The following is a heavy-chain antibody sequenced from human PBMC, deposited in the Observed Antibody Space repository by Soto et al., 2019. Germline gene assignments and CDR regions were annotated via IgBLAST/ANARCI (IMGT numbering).Heavy chain of an antibody. J-gene: IGHJ6*04. CDR1: GGTFSIYG. CDR2: IIPILTTP. Sequence: QVQLVQSGAEVKKTGSSVKVSCKASGGTFSIYGFSWVRQAPGQGPEWIVGIIPILTTPNYAQKFHGRVTIVADESTTTVYMELSSLKSEDTAVYYCATSVGIAPTGEDGMDVWGKGTSVTVSS. V-gene: IGHV1-69*01. CDR3: ATSVGIAPTGEDGMDV. D-gene: IGHD2-8*02.